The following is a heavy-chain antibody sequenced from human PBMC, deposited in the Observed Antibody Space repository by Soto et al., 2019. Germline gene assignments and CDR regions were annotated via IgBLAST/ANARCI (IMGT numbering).Heavy chain of an antibody. CDR2: ISSNGVGK. CDR3: ARRARPDFYYMDV. V-gene: IGHV3-64*01. J-gene: IGHJ6*03. Sequence: EVQLAESGGGLAQPGGSLRLSCAASGFTLSGYAMDWVRQAPGKGLEYVSGISSNGVGKYYANSVQGRFTISRDNSKNTVYLQRGSRRTEDMAVYYCARRARPDFYYMDVWGKGTTVTVSS. CDR1: GFTLSGYA. D-gene: IGHD6-6*01.